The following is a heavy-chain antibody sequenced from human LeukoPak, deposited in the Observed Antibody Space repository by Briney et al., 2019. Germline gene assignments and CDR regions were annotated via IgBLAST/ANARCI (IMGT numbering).Heavy chain of an antibody. Sequence: ASVKVSCKASGYTFTGYYVHWVRQAPGQGLEWMGRISPNSGDTNYAQKFQGRVTMTRDTSISTAYMELSRLRSDDTAVYYCARDYCGGDCFPDYWGQGTLVTVSS. CDR2: ISPNSGDT. CDR1: GYTFTGYY. D-gene: IGHD2-21*02. CDR3: ARDYCGGDCFPDY. V-gene: IGHV1-2*06. J-gene: IGHJ4*02.